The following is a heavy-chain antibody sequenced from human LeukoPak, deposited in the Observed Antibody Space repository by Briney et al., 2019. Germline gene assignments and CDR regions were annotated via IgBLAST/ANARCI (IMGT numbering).Heavy chain of an antibody. D-gene: IGHD6-13*01. Sequence: ASVKVSCKASGYTFSKYGISWVRQAPGQGLEWMGWINTNTGNPTYAQGFTGRFVFSLDTSVSTAYLQISSLKAEDTAVYYCARDVGSSSYVWFDPWGQGTLVTVSS. CDR3: ARDVGSSSYVWFDP. V-gene: IGHV7-4-1*02. CDR1: GYTFSKYG. J-gene: IGHJ5*02. CDR2: INTNTGNP.